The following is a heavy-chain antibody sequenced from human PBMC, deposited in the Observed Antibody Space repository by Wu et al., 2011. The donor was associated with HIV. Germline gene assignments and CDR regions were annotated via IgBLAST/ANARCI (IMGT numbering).Heavy chain of an antibody. CDR3: ALWAGSYSFKS. CDR1: GYTFTAYS. V-gene: IGHV1-2*02. J-gene: IGHJ5*02. Sequence: GYTFTAYSLYWVRQAPGQGLEWMGWIDPNSGGTSYAQKFQGRVTMTRDTFISTAYMELSRLTSDDTAVYYCALWAGSYSFKSWGQGTLVTVSS. CDR2: IDPNSGGT. D-gene: IGHD3-10*01.